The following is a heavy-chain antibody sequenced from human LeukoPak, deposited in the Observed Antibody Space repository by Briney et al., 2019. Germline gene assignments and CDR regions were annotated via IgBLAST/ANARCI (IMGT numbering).Heavy chain of an antibody. J-gene: IGHJ4*02. CDR1: GYTFTSYA. V-gene: IGHV1-3*01. CDR3: ARDPRYSSGWYDY. D-gene: IGHD6-19*01. CDR2: ISAGNGNT. Sequence: GASVKVSCKASGYTFTSYAMHWVRQAPGQRLEWMGWISAGNGNTKYSQKFQGRVTITRDTSASTAYMELSSLRSEDTAVYYCARDPRYSSGWYDYWGQGTLVTVSS.